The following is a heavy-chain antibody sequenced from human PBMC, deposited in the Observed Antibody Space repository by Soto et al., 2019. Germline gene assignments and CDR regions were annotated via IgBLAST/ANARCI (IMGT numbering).Heavy chain of an antibody. CDR3: ARNGDCYFDY. D-gene: IGHD2-21*01. J-gene: IGHJ4*02. V-gene: IGHV4-4*02. Sequence: QVHLQESGPGLVKPSGTLSLTCDVFGGSISSRDWWSWVRQPPGKGLEWIGEIHLGGNTNYNPSLKSRLIMSVDKSKSQLSLKVNSVTAADTAVYYCARNGDCYFDYWGQGTLVTVSS. CDR1: GGSISSRDW. CDR2: IHLGGNT.